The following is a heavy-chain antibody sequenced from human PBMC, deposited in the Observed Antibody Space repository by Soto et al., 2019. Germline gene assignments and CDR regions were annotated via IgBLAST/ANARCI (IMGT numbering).Heavy chain of an antibody. CDR1: GFTSYW. V-gene: IGHV3-74*01. CDR2: INIDGSRT. J-gene: IGHJ4*02. Sequence: EVQLVESGGGLVQPGGSLRLSCAASGFTSYWMHWVRQAPGRGLVWVSRINIDGSRTGYADSVKGRFTISRDNAENTLYLQLNSLGAEDTAVYYCARETKVGATGDWGQGTLVTVSS. CDR3: ARETKVGATGD. D-gene: IGHD1-26*01.